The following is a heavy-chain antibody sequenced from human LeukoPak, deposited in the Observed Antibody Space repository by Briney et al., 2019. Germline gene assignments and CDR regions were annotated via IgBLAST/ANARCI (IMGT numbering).Heavy chain of an antibody. CDR3: ASYSSSSPSFGY. D-gene: IGHD6-6*01. V-gene: IGHV1-69*05. CDR2: IIPIFGTA. CDR1: GGTFSSYA. Sequence: EASVKVSCKASGGTFSSYAISWVRQAPGQGLKWMGGIIPIFGTANYAQKFQGRVTITTDESTSTAYMELSSLRSEDTAVYYCASYSSSSPSFGYWGQGTLVTVSS. J-gene: IGHJ4*02.